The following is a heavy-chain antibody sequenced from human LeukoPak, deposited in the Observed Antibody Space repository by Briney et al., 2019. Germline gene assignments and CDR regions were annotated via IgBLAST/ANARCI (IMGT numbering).Heavy chain of an antibody. D-gene: IGHD3-22*01. V-gene: IGHV3-23*01. CDR2: ISGSGGST. CDR1: GITIRSSG. J-gene: IGHJ4*02. CDR3: AKDLDYFHTSVFTD. Sequence: GGSLRLSCAASGITIRSSGMSWVRQAPGKGLEWVSGISGSGGSTYLADSVKGRFTISRDNSKNTLYLQMNSLRVEDTAVYYCAKDLDYFHTSVFTDWGQGTLVTVSS.